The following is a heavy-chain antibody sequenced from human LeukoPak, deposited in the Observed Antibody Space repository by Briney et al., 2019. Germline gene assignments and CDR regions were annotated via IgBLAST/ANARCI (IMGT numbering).Heavy chain of an antibody. D-gene: IGHD5-18*01. CDR3: AKDTEGYTYGYYYYGMDV. V-gene: IGHV3-43*02. Sequence: GGSLRLSCAASGFTFDDYAMHWVRQAPGKGLEWVPLISGDSGSTYYADSVKGRFTISRDNSKNSLYLQMNSLRNDDTALYYCAKDTEGYTYGYYYYGMDVWGQGTTVTVSS. J-gene: IGHJ6*02. CDR2: ISGDSGST. CDR1: GFTFDDYA.